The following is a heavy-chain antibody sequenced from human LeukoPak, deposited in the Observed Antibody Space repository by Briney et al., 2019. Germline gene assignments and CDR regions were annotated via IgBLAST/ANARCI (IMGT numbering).Heavy chain of an antibody. J-gene: IGHJ4*02. CDR3: AKDWVEGIAVAVDYFDY. D-gene: IGHD6-19*01. V-gene: IGHV3-23*01. Sequence: GGSLRLSCAASGFTFSSYAMSWVRQAPGKGLERVSAISGSGGSTYYADPVKGRFTISRDNSKNTLYLQMNSLRAEDTAVYYCAKDWVEGIAVAVDYFDYWGQGTLVTVSS. CDR1: GFTFSSYA. CDR2: ISGSGGST.